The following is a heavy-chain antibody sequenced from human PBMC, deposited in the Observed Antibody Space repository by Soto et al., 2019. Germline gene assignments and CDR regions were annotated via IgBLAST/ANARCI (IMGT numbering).Heavy chain of an antibody. CDR2: IWYDGSNK. D-gene: IGHD3-3*01. CDR1: GFTFSSYG. J-gene: IGHJ5*02. CDR3: ARDFGSGGDFWSGYSNWFDP. Sequence: PGGSLRLSCAASGFTFSSYGMHWVRQAPGKGLEWVAVIWYDGSNKYYADSVKGRFTIPRDNSKNTLYLQMNSLRAEDTAVYYCARDFGSGGDFWSGYSNWFDPWGQGTLVTVSS. V-gene: IGHV3-33*01.